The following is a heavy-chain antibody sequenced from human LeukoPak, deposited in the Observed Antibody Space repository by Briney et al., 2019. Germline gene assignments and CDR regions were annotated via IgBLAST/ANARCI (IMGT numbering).Heavy chain of an antibody. V-gene: IGHV1-2*02. Sequence: ASVKVSCKASGGTFSSYAISWVRQAPGQGLEWMGWINPNSGGTDYVQKFQGRVTMTRDTSINTAYMELSRLTSDDTAVYYCAKVGSNGYYYLNFDSWGQGTLVTVSS. CDR2: INPNSGGT. J-gene: IGHJ4*02. D-gene: IGHD3-22*01. CDR3: AKVGSNGYYYLNFDS. CDR1: GGTFSSYA.